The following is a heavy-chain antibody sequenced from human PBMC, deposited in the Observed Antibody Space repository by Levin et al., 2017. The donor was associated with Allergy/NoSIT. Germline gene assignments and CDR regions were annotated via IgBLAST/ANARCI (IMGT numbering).Heavy chain of an antibody. CDR2: IGTAGDT. V-gene: IGHV3-13*01. CDR3: ARSKYHRGYYYYYGMDV. J-gene: IGHJ6*02. D-gene: IGHD3-10*01. CDR1: GFTFSSYD. Sequence: ETLSLTCAASGFTFSSYDMHWVRQATGKGLEWVSAIGTAGDTYYPGSVKGRFTISRENAKNSLYLQMNSLRAGDTAVYYCARSKYHRGYYYYYGMDVWGQGTTVTVSS.